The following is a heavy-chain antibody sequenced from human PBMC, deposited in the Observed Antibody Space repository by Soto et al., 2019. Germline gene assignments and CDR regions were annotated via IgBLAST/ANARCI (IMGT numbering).Heavy chain of an antibody. V-gene: IGHV3-30-3*01. CDR1: GVTFSNYI. CDR2: ILHDENNR. J-gene: IGHJ5*02. Sequence: HPGGSLRLSCAASGVTFSNYIMHWVRQAPGKGLEWVAFILHDENNRYYADSVKGRFTISREHSKNALYLQMNSLRAEDTAVFYWARRRIAAALGSFDPWGQGTLVTVS. D-gene: IGHD6-13*01. CDR3: ARRRIAAALGSFDP.